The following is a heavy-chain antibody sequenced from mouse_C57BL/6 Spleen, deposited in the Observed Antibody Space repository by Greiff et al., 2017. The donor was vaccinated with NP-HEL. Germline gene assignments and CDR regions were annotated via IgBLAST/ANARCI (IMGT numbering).Heavy chain of an antibody. V-gene: IGHV5-9*01. Sequence: EVKLMESGGGLVKPGGSLKLSCAASGFTFSSYTMSWVRQTPEKRLEWVATISGGGGNTYYPDSVKGRFTISRDNAKNTLYLQMSSLRSEDTALYYCARHGDDYDPYYAMDYWGQGTSVTVSS. J-gene: IGHJ4*01. D-gene: IGHD2-4*01. CDR1: GFTFSSYT. CDR3: ARHGDDYDPYYAMDY. CDR2: ISGGGGNT.